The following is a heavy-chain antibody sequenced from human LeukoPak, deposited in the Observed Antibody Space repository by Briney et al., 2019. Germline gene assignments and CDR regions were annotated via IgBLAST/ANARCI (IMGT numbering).Heavy chain of an antibody. V-gene: IGHV1-2*02. CDR2: INPNSGGT. Sequence: GASVKVSCKASGYTFTGYYMHWVRQAPGQGLEWMGWINPNSGGTNYAQKFQGRVTMTRDTSISTAYMELSSLRSEDTAVYYCARVSEQQQLVSLDYWGQGTLVTVSS. J-gene: IGHJ4*02. D-gene: IGHD6-13*01. CDR3: ARVSEQQQLVSLDY. CDR1: GYTFTGYY.